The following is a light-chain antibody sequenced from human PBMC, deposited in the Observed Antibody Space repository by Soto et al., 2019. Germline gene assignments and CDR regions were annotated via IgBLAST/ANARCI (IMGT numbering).Light chain of an antibody. J-gene: IGKJ1*01. V-gene: IGKV1-5*01. CDR3: QQYTNTNNPWM. CDR1: QTISTW. CDR2: DAS. Sequence: DIQVTQSPPTLSASVVXXVTXTCRASQTISTWMAWYQQKPGKAPKLLXXDASTLQSGVASRFSGSGSGTEFTLIISGLQPDDSATYYCQQYTNTNNPWMFGQGTKVDIK.